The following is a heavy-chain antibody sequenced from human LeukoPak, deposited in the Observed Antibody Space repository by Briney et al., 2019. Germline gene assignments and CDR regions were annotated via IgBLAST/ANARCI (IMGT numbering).Heavy chain of an antibody. Sequence: GGSLRLSCAASGFTFSNYAMSWVRQAPGKGLEWVSAISGSGGSTYYADSVKGRFTISRDNSKNTLYLQMNSLGAEDTAVYYCARRINYYDSSGYYYVRYFDSWGQGTLVAVSS. CDR2: ISGSGGST. J-gene: IGHJ4*02. CDR1: GFTFSNYA. CDR3: ARRINYYDSSGYYYVRYFDS. V-gene: IGHV3-23*01. D-gene: IGHD3-22*01.